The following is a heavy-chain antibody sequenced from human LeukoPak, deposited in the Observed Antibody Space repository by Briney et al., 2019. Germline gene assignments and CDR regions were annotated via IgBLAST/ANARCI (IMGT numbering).Heavy chain of an antibody. CDR2: INAGSGNT. Sequence: GASVKVSCKASGYTFTSYAMHWVRQAPGQRLEWMGWINAGSGNTKYSQKFQGRVTITRDTSASTAYMELSSLRSEDTAVYYCARAYRYCSSTSCYSFDYWGQGTLVTVSS. CDR1: GYTFTSYA. J-gene: IGHJ4*02. V-gene: IGHV1-3*01. D-gene: IGHD2-2*01. CDR3: ARAYRYCSSTSCYSFDY.